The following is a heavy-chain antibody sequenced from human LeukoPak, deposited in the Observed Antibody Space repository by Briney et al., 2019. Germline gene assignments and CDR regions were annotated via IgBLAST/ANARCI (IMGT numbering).Heavy chain of an antibody. J-gene: IGHJ1*01. V-gene: IGHV3-48*01. Sequence: GGSLRLSCVASGFTFSSYSMNWVRQAPGKGLEWVSSISSSGHTIYYSDSVKGRFTVSRDNGENSLYLQMNDLRAEDTAVFYCARDESPYYDVLTDSPGSLHTWGQGTLVIVSS. D-gene: IGHD3-9*01. CDR1: GFTFSSYS. CDR3: ARDESPYYDVLTDSPGSLHT. CDR2: ISSSGHTI.